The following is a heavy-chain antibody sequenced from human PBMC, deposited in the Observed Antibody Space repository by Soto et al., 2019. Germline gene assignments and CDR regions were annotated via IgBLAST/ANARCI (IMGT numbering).Heavy chain of an antibody. D-gene: IGHD3-9*01. J-gene: IGHJ6*03. CDR3: VRDLGRYFRSGYMDL. Sequence: EVQLVESGGGLVKPGGSLRLSCTASGFAFNTFSMNWVRQAPGKGLEWVSSINEDATYIYYADSLRGRITISRDNAKYSLFLQMNILRPDDTDVYYCVRDLGRYFRSGYMDLWGDGATVTVSS. V-gene: IGHV3-21*02. CDR2: INEDATYI. CDR1: GFAFNTFS.